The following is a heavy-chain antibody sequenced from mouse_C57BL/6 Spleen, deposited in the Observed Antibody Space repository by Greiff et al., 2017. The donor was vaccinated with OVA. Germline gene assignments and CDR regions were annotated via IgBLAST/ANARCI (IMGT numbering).Heavy chain of an antibody. V-gene: IGHV14-4*01. CDR1: GFTITDDY. CDR3: TSYYYGSSY. Sequence: VQLQQSGAELVRPGASVKLSCTASGFTITDDYMHWVKQRPEQGLEWIGWIDPENGDTEYATKFQGKATITADTSSNTAYLQLSSLTSEDTAGYYCTSYYYGSSYWGQGTTLTVSS. CDR2: IDPENGDT. D-gene: IGHD1-1*01. J-gene: IGHJ2*01.